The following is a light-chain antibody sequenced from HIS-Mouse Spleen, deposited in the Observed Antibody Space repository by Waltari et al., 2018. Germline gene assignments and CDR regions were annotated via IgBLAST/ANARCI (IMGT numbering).Light chain of an antibody. V-gene: IGLV3-19*01. CDR2: GEN. CDR1: SLRSYY. J-gene: IGLJ2*01. CDR3: NSRDSSGNHVV. Sequence: SSELTQDPAVSVALGQTVRITCQGDSLRSYYASWYQQKPGQAPVLVSYGENNRPSRMPDLFAGYSSGNTASLTITGAQAEDEADYSCNSRDSSGNHVVFGGGTKLTVL.